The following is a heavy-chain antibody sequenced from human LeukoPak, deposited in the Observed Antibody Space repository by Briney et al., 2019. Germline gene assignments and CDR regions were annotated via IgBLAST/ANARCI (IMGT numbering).Heavy chain of an antibody. D-gene: IGHD5-18*01. J-gene: IGHJ4*02. CDR1: GASVSSSSDY. CDR2: ITYSGNT. V-gene: IGHV4-39*01. Sequence: PSETLSLTCTVSGASVSSSSDYWGWIRQPPGKGLEWIASITYSGNTLSNPSLKSRVTISVDTSKNQFSLRLNSVTAADTAVYYCARQPQSEYSYGFEDHWGQGILVTVSS. CDR3: ARQPQSEYSYGFEDH.